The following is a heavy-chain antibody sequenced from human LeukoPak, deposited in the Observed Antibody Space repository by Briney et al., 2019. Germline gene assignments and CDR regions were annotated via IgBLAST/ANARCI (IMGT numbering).Heavy chain of an antibody. V-gene: IGHV1-24*01. CDR1: GYTLTELS. CDR2: FDPEDGET. Sequence: ASVKVSCKVSGYTLTELSMHWVRQAPGKGLEWMGGFDPEDGETIYAQKFQGRVTMTEDTSTDTAYMELSSLRSEDTAVYYCATGGSLVVAANNAFDIWGQGTMVTVSS. CDR3: ATGGSLVVAANNAFDI. J-gene: IGHJ3*02. D-gene: IGHD2-15*01.